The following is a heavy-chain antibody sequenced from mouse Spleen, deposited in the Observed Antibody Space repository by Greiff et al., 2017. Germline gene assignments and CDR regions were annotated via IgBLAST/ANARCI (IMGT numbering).Heavy chain of an antibody. V-gene: IGHV5-17*01. Sequence: EVKLMESGGGLVKPGGSLKLSCAASGFTFSDYGMHWVRQAPEKGLAWVAYISSGSSTIYYADTVKGRFTISRDNAKNTLFLQMTSLRSEDTAMYYCARRAYYAMDYWGQGTSVTVSS. D-gene: IGHD3-3*01. CDR1: GFTFSDYG. CDR3: ARRAYYAMDY. CDR2: ISSGSSTI. J-gene: IGHJ4*01.